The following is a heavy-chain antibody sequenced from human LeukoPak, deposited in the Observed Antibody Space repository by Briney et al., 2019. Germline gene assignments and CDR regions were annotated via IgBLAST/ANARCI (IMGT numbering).Heavy chain of an antibody. CDR2: ISSSGSTI. Sequence: GGSLRLSCAASGFTFSSYEMNWVRQAPGKGLERVSYISSSGSTIYYADSVKGRFTISRDNAKNSLYLQMNSLRAEDTAVYYCARDHMVRGLLMDVWGKGTTVTISS. V-gene: IGHV3-48*03. CDR1: GFTFSSYE. CDR3: ARDHMVRGLLMDV. J-gene: IGHJ6*04. D-gene: IGHD3-10*01.